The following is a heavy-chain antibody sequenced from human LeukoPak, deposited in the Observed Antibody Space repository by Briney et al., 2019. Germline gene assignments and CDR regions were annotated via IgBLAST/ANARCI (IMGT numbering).Heavy chain of an antibody. V-gene: IGHV3-23*01. CDR3: SKQWQQWLDRTFDY. Sequence: PGGSLRLSCAASGFTFSSYAMSWVRQAPGKGLEWVAAISGSCGSTYYADSVKGRFTISRDNSKNTLYLQMNSLRAEDTAVYYCSKQWQQWLDRTFDYWGQGTLVTVSS. J-gene: IGHJ4*02. CDR2: ISGSCGST. D-gene: IGHD6-19*01. CDR1: GFTFSSYA.